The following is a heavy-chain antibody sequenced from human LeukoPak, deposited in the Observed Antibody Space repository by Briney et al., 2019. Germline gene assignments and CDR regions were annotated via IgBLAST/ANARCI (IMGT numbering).Heavy chain of an antibody. J-gene: IGHJ4*02. V-gene: IGHV3-15*01. D-gene: IGHD2-15*01. Sequence: PGGSLRLSCVGSGFTFSDAWMSWVRQAPGKGLEWVGRKSKSDGGTIDYAAPVKGRFTISRDDSRNTLYLQMNSLKTEDTAVYYCTTRRQDGWWGQGTLVTVSS. CDR1: GFTFSDAW. CDR2: KSKSDGGTI. CDR3: TTRRQDGW.